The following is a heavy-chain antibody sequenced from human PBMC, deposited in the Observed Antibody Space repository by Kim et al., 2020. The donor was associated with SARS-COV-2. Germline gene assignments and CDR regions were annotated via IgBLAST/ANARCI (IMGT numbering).Heavy chain of an antibody. Sequence: YADSVKGRFTISRDNAKNSLYLQMNSLRDEDTAVYYCARGLYLQPGWFDPWGQGTLVTVSS. J-gene: IGHJ5*02. D-gene: IGHD1-1*01. CDR3: ARGLYLQPGWFDP. V-gene: IGHV3-48*02.